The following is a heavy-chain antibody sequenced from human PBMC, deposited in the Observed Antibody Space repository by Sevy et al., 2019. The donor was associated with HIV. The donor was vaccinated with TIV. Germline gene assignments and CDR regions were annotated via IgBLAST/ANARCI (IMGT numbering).Heavy chain of an antibody. Sequence: GGSLRLSCAASGFTFNNYGMNWVRQAPGKGLEWVSTIYGSGGTTYYADSVKGRFTISRDNSKNTLYLQMNSLRAEDTAVYYCAGGRYDSSGSFDAFDIWGQGTMVTVSS. J-gene: IGHJ3*02. CDR3: AGGRYDSSGSFDAFDI. CDR2: IYGSGGTT. D-gene: IGHD3-22*01. V-gene: IGHV3-23*01. CDR1: GFTFNNYG.